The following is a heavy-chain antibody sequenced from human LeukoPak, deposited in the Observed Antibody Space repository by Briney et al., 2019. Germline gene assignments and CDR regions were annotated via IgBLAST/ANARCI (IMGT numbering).Heavy chain of an antibody. Sequence: GGSLRLSCEATGFTFSRYGMSWVRQAPGKGLEWVSAISGSEGSTYYADSVKGRFTISRDNAKNSLYLQMNSLRAEDTAVYYCARVRGVVGWFDPWGQGTLVTVSS. CDR3: ARVRGVVGWFDP. D-gene: IGHD3-16*02. V-gene: IGHV3-23*01. CDR2: ISGSEGST. CDR1: GFTFSRYG. J-gene: IGHJ5*02.